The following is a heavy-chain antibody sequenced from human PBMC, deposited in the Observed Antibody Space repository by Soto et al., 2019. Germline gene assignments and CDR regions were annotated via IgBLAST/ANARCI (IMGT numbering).Heavy chain of an antibody. V-gene: IGHV3-23*01. CDR2: ISDSGGST. Sequence: GGSLRLSCAASGFTFSSYAMSWVRQTPGKGLEWVSGISDSGGSTYYADSVKGRFTISRDNSKNTLYLQMNSLRAEDTAVYYCAKESVVVVTATEDYWGQGTLVTVS. CDR1: GFTFSSYA. D-gene: IGHD2-21*02. CDR3: AKESVVVVTATEDY. J-gene: IGHJ4*02.